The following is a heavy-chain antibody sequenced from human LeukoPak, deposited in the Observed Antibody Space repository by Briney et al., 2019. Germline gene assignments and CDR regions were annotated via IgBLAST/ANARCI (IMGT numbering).Heavy chain of an antibody. V-gene: IGHV4-61*02. CDR1: GGSIGSGSYY. J-gene: IGHJ6*03. D-gene: IGHD1-14*01. CDR2: IYSSGST. CDR3: ARDEYLLTGGYYYYYMDV. Sequence: SETLSLTCTVSGGSIGSGSYYWSWIRQPAGKGLGWIGRIYSSGSTDYNPSLKSRVTISVDTSKSQFSLNLSSVTAADTAVYYCARDEYLLTGGYYYYYMDVWGKGTTVTVSS.